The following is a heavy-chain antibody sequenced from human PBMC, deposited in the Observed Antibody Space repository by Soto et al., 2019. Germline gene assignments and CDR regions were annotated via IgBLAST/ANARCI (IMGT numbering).Heavy chain of an antibody. D-gene: IGHD3-10*01. CDR1: GYTFTGYY. CDR3: AREAPTYSSGRSDAFYI. V-gene: IGHV1-2*02. J-gene: IGHJ3*02. Sequence: ASVKVSCKASGYTFTGYYMHWVRQAPGQGLEWMGWINPNSGGTNYAQKCQGRVTMTRDTSISTAYMELSRLRSDDTAVYSCAREAPTYSSGRSDAFYIWDQRTMFAVSS. CDR2: INPNSGGT.